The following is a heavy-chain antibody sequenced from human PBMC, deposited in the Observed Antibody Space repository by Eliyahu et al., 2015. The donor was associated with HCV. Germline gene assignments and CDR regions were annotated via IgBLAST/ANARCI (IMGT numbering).Heavy chain of an antibody. D-gene: IGHD3-22*01. CDR2: IYSGGST. CDR1: GFTVSSNY. Sequence: EVQLVESGGGLIQPGGSLRLSCAASGFTVSSNYMSWVRQAPGKGLEWVSVIYSGGSTYYADSVKGRFTISRDNSKNTLYLQMNSLRAENTAVYYCAREGSGDYDSSGHDAFDIWGQGTMVTVSS. J-gene: IGHJ3*02. V-gene: IGHV3-53*01. CDR3: AREGSGDYDSSGHDAFDI.